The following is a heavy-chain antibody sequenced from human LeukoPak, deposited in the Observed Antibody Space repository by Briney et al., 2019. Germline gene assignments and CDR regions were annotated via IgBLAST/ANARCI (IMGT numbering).Heavy chain of an antibody. J-gene: IGHJ4*02. Sequence: GASVKVSCKASGYTFTSYAMHWVRQAPGQRLEWMGWINAGNGNTKYSQKFQGRVTITRDTSASTAYMELSSLRSEDTAVYYCAKLFDDDYGGRTDYWGQGTLVTVSS. D-gene: IGHD4-23*01. V-gene: IGHV1-3*01. CDR3: AKLFDDDYGGRTDY. CDR2: INAGNGNT. CDR1: GYTFTSYA.